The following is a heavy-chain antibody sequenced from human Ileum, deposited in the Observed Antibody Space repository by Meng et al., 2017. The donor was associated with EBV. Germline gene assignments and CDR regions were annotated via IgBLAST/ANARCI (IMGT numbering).Heavy chain of an antibody. CDR3: ARPIAAAGWFDP. J-gene: IGHJ5*02. V-gene: IGHV4-39*01. CDR2: IYYSGRT. D-gene: IGHD6-13*01. Sequence: QLQESGPGLVKPSDALSLTCTVSGGPINSSSYYWGWIRQPPGKGLEWIGSIYYSGRTYYNPSLKSRVTISVDTSKNQFSLKLSSVTAADTAVYYCARPIAAAGWFDPWGQGTLVTVSS. CDR1: GGPINSSSYY.